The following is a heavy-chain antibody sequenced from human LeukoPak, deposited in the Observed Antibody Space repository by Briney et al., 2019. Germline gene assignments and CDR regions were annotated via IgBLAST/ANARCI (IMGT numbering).Heavy chain of an antibody. V-gene: IGHV4-34*01. J-gene: IGHJ6*02. CDR1: GGSFSGYY. CDR3: ARTRAFYYYGMDV. Sequence: SETLSLTCAVYGGSFSGYYWSWIRQPPGKGLEWIGEINHSGSTNYNPSLKSRVTISVDTSKNQFSLKLSSVTAADTAVYYCARTRAFYYYGMDVWGRGTTVTVSS. CDR2: INHSGST. D-gene: IGHD4-11*01.